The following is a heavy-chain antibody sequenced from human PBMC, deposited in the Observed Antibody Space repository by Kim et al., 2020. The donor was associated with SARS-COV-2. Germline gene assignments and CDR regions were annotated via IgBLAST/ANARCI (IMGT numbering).Heavy chain of an antibody. CDR3: ARVSFSPLMIVEYYFDY. J-gene: IGHJ4*02. Sequence: SETLSLTCIVSGGSISSGGYYWSWIRQHPGKGLEWIGYIYYSGSTYYNPSLKSRVTISVDTSKNQFSLKLSSVTAADTAVYYCARVSFSPLMIVEYYFDYWGQGTLVTVSS. D-gene: IGHD3-22*01. CDR1: GGSISSGGYY. CDR2: IYYSGST. V-gene: IGHV4-31*03.